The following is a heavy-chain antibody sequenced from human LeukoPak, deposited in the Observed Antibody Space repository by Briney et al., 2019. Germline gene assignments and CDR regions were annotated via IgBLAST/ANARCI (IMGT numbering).Heavy chain of an antibody. CDR3: TRDPPYYYGSGSYFDY. Sequence: QPGRSLRLSCTASGFTFGDYAMSWVRQAPGKGLEWVGFIRSKAYGGTTEYAASVKGGFTISRDDSKSIAYLQMNSLKTEDTAVYYCTRDPPYYYGSGSYFDYWGQGTLVTVSS. J-gene: IGHJ4*02. D-gene: IGHD3-10*01. CDR1: GFTFGDYA. V-gene: IGHV3-49*04. CDR2: IRSKAYGGTT.